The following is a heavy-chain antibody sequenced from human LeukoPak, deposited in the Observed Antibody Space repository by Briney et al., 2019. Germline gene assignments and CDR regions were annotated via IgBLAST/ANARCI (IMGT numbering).Heavy chain of an antibody. J-gene: IGHJ4*02. CDR3: AKGGSYRSQPYFDY. V-gene: IGHV3-30*18. Sequence: GGSLRLSCAASGFTVSSNYMSWVRQAPGKGLEWVAVISYDGSNKYYADSVKGRFTISRDNSKNTVYLQMNSLRAEDTAVYYCAKGGSYRSQPYFDYWGQGTPVTVSS. CDR1: GFTVSSNY. CDR2: ISYDGSNK. D-gene: IGHD3-16*02.